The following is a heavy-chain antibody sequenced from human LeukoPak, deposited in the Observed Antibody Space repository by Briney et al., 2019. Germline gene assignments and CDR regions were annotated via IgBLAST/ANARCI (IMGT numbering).Heavy chain of an antibody. CDR3: AKGGRAAWYYFDY. D-gene: IGHD2-15*01. J-gene: IGHJ4*02. CDR1: GLTFSNFW. CDR2: IKQDGSET. Sequence: GGSLRLSCVASGLTFSNFWMTWLRQAPGKGLEWVANIKQDGSETYYLDSVKGRFTISRDNSKNTLFLQMNSLRAEDTAVYYCAKGGRAAWYYFDYWGQGTLVTVSS. V-gene: IGHV3-7*03.